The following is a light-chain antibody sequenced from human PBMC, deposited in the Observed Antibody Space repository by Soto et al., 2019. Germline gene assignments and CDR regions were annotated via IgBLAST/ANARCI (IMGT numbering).Light chain of an antibody. Sequence: AIQMTQSPSSLSASVGDRVTITCRASQGIRNDLGWYQQKPGKAPSLLISAASRLQSGVPSRFSGRGSGTDFNLTISSPQPEDCATYYGLQDYNYPFTLGPGTTVEIK. CDR3: LQDYNYPFT. CDR1: QGIRND. V-gene: IGKV1-6*01. J-gene: IGKJ3*01. CDR2: AAS.